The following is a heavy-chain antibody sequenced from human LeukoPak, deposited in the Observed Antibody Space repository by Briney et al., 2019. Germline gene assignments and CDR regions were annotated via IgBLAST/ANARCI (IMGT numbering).Heavy chain of an antibody. Sequence: PSETLSLTCAVYGGSFSGYYWSWIRQPPGKGLEWIGEINHSGSTNYNPSLKSRVTISVDTSKNQFSLKLSSVTAADTAVYYCAAPKGSYDFWSGYPFDYWGQGTLVTVSS. CDR2: INHSGST. D-gene: IGHD3-3*01. J-gene: IGHJ4*02. CDR1: GGSFSGYY. V-gene: IGHV4-34*01. CDR3: AAPKGSYDFWSGYPFDY.